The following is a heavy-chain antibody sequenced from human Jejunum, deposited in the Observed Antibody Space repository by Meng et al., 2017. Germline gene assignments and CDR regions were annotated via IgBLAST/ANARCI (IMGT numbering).Heavy chain of an antibody. J-gene: IGHJ4*02. CDR1: GFTFSSYW. Sequence: GGSLRLSCAASGFTFSSYWIHWVRQAPGEGLVWVSRINGDGRTTTYADSVKGRFTISRDNAKTTVYLQMNSLRVEDTAVYYCARSAYYGTTGYYYRDWGQGTLVTVSS. CDR3: ARSAYYGTTGYYYRD. V-gene: IGHV3-74*01. CDR2: INGDGRTT. D-gene: IGHD3-22*01.